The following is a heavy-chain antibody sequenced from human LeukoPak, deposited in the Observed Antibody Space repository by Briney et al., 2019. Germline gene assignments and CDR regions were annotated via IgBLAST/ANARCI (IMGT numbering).Heavy chain of an antibody. D-gene: IGHD4-17*01. V-gene: IGHV4-59*01. J-gene: IGHJ4*02. CDR3: ARVTQEYGDYVLLDY. CDR1: GGSISSYY. CDR2: IYYSGST. Sequence: SETLSLTRTVSGGSISSYYWSWIRQPPGKGLGWIGYIYYSGSTNYNPSLKSRVTISVDTSKNQFSLKLSSVTAADTAVYYCARVTQEYGDYVLLDYWGQGTLVTVSS.